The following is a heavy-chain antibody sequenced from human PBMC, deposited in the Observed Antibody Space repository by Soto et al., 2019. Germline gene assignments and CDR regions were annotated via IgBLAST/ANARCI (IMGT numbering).Heavy chain of an antibody. D-gene: IGHD6-6*01. V-gene: IGHV4-39*07. CDR3: ARVSSSSRTCFDP. CDR1: GDSMTSSSYY. Sequence: SETLSLTCTVSGDSMTSSSYYWGWIRQPPGKGLEWIGEIYHSGGTNYNPSLKSRVTISVDKSKSQFSLKMSSVTAADTAIYFCARVSSSSRTCFDPWGQGTLVTVSS. J-gene: IGHJ5*02. CDR2: IYHSGGT.